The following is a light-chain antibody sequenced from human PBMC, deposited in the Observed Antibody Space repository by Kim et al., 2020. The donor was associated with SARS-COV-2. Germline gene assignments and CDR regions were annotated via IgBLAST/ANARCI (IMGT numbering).Light chain of an antibody. CDR3: CSYAGNSVV. V-gene: IGLV2-11*01. Sequence: QSALTQPRSVSGSPGQSVTISCTGTSSDVGGYNYVSWYQQHPGKAPKLIIYDVSKRPSGVPDRFSGSKSGNTASLTISGLPAEDEANYYCCSYAGNSVVFGGGTQLTVL. CDR1: SSDVGGYNY. J-gene: IGLJ2*01. CDR2: DVS.